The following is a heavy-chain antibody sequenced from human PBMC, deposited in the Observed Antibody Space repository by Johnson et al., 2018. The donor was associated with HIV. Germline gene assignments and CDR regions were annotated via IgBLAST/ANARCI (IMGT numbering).Heavy chain of an antibody. Sequence: VQLVESGGGLVHPGGSLRLSCAASGFTVSTNYMSWVRQAPGKGLEWVSLIYTGGSTFYADSVKGRFTISRDNSKNALYLQMNSLRAEDTAVYYCAREDSAFDIWGQGTMVTVSS. CDR2: IYTGGST. CDR1: GFTVSTNY. V-gene: IGHV3-66*02. CDR3: AREDSAFDI. J-gene: IGHJ3*02.